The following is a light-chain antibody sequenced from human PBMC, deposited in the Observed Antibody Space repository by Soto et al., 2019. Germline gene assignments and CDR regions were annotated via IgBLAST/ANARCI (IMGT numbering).Light chain of an antibody. CDR3: SSKRSSDTLYV. V-gene: IGLV1-40*01. Sequence: QSVLTQPPSVSGAPGQRVTISCTGSSSNIGAGYAVHWYQQLPKTAPKLLIYGNSNRPSGVPDRFSGSKSGNTASLTVSGLQAEDGADYYCSSKRSSDTLYVFGTGTKLTVL. CDR2: GNS. J-gene: IGLJ1*01. CDR1: SSNIGAGYA.